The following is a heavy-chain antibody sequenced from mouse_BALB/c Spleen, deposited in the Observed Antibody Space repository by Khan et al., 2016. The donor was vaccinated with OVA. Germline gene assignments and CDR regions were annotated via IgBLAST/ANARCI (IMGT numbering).Heavy chain of an antibody. CDR2: ISTFYGDV. CDR3: TRGSGDYRFAY. D-gene: IGHD1-3*01. V-gene: IGHV1S137*01. CDR1: GYTFTDYT. Sequence: QVQLQQSGTALVRPGVSVKISCKGSGYTFTDYTMHWVKQSHAKSLEWIGVISTFYGDVTYNQKFKGKATMTVDKSYSTAYMELARLTSEDSAIFYCTRGSGDYRFAYWGQGTLVTVSA. J-gene: IGHJ3*01.